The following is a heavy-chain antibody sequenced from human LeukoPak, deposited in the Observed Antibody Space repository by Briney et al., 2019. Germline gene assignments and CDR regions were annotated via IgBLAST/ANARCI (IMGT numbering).Heavy chain of an antibody. Sequence: PGGSLRLSCAASGFTFSSYWMHWVRQAPGKGVVWVSRINSDGSSTSYADSVKGRFTISRDNAKNTLYLQMNSLRAEDTAVYYCARNRRQWLENDGMDVWGQGTTVTVSS. CDR1: GFTFSSYW. J-gene: IGHJ6*02. V-gene: IGHV3-74*01. CDR3: ARNRRQWLENDGMDV. CDR2: INSDGSST. D-gene: IGHD6-19*01.